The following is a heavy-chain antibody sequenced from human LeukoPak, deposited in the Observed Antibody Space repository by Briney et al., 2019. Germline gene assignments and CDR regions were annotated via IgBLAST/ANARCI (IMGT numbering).Heavy chain of an antibody. CDR3: ARGGGLDV. J-gene: IGHJ6*02. Sequence: GGSLRLSCAASGFTFSSYWMNWVRQAPGKGLEWVASINHNGNVNYYVDSVKGRFTISRDNAKNSLYLQMSNLRAEDTAVYFCARGGGLDVWGQGATVTVSS. CDR1: GFTFSSYW. V-gene: IGHV3-7*03. CDR2: INHNGNVN. D-gene: IGHD3-16*01.